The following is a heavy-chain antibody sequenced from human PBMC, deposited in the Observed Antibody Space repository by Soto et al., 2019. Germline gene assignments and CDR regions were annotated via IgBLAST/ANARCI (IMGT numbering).Heavy chain of an antibody. D-gene: IGHD2-2*01. Sequence: QVQLMQSGTEVKKPGASVTVSCTASGYTSADFGISWVRQAPGQGLEWMGWVSGNNGASNPAPKVQGRITMTLDTSTGVSYMALRSLRSDDTAIYYCVRYQQYFRVNGNWFDSWGQGTLVSVSS. J-gene: IGHJ5*01. CDR3: VRYQQYFRVNGNWFDS. CDR2: VSGNNGAS. V-gene: IGHV1-18*04. CDR1: GYTSADFG.